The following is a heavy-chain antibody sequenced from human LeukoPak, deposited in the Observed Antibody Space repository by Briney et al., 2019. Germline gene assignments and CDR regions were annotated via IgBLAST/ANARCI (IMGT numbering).Heavy chain of an antibody. CDR1: GGSFSSYY. CDR3: ARGRGGYSGPEVVFDY. V-gene: IGHV4-34*01. D-gene: IGHD5-12*01. Sequence: SETLSLTCAVYGGSFSSYYWSWIRQPPGKGLEWVGEINHSGSTNYNPSPKRRGTISVDTSKNQFSLKLSSVTAADTAVYYCARGRGGYSGPEVVFDYWGQRALVTVSS. CDR2: INHSGST. J-gene: IGHJ4*02.